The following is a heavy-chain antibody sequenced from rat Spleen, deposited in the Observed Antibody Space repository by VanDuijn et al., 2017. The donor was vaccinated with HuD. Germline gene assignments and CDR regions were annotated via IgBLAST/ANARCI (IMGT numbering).Heavy chain of an antibody. V-gene: IGHV5-29*01. CDR2: INYDSSET. J-gene: IGHJ4*01. Sequence: EVQLVESGGGLVQPGRSLKLSCEASGFTFNNYDMAWVRQAPRKGLEWVATINYDSSETYYRYSVKGRFTNSRDNAKSTLYLQMNSLRSEDTATYYCARHYVPPYYVMDAWGQGASVTVSS. CDR3: ARHYVPPYYVMDA. D-gene: IGHD1-6*01. CDR1: GFTFNNYD.